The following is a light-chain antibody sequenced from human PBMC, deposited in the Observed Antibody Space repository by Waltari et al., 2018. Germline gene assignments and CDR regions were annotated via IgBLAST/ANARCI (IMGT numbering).Light chain of an antibody. V-gene: IGKV4-1*01. Sequence: IVMTQSPDSLAVFLGERATITCKSSQSVLFSTNNKNYLAWYQQKTGQPPKLLFYWASTRESGVPDRFSGSGSGTDFTLTISSLQAEDVAVYYCQQYRSTLWTFGQGTRVEIK. CDR2: WAS. J-gene: IGKJ1*01. CDR3: QQYRSTLWT. CDR1: QSVLFSTNNKNY.